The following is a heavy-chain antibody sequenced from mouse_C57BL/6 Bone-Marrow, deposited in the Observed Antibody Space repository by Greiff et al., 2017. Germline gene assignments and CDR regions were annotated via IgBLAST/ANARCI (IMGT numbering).Heavy chain of an antibody. Sequence: VQLQQSGAELVRPGASVKLSCTASGFYIKDDYMNWVKQRPEQGLEWIGWIDPENGDTEYASKFQGKATITADTSSNTAYLQLSSLTSEDTAVYYCTTGGYFDVWGTGTTVTVSS. CDR1: GFYIKDDY. V-gene: IGHV14-4*01. CDR2: IDPENGDT. J-gene: IGHJ1*03. CDR3: TTGGYFDV.